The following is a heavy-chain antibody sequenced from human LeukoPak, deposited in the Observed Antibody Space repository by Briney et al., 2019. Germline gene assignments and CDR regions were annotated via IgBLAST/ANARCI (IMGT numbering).Heavy chain of an antibody. V-gene: IGHV4-4*07. CDR2: IYTSGST. D-gene: IGHD3-16*02. Sequence: PSETLSLTCTVSGGSISSYYWSWIRQPAGKGLEWIGRIYTSGSTNYNPSLKSRVTMSVDTSKNQFSLKLSSVTAADTAVYYCARDPAYDYVWGSYRPSDAFDIWGQGTVVTVSS. CDR1: GGSISSYY. J-gene: IGHJ3*02. CDR3: ARDPAYDYVWGSYRPSDAFDI.